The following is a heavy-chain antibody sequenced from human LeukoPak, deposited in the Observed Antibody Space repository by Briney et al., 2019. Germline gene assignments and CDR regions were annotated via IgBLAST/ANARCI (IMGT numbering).Heavy chain of an antibody. CDR3: ASYPPIAAAGTNY. CDR1: GFTFSDYY. V-gene: IGHV3-11*04. Sequence: PGGSLRLSCAASGFTFSDYYMSWIRQAPGKGLEWVSYISSSGSTIYYADSVKGRFTISRDNAKNSLYLQMNSLRAEDTAVYYCASYPPIAAAGTNYWGQGTLVTVSS. D-gene: IGHD6-13*01. J-gene: IGHJ4*02. CDR2: ISSSGSTI.